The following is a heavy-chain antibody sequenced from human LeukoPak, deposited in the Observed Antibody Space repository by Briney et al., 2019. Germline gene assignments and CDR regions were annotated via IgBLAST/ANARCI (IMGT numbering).Heavy chain of an antibody. CDR1: GASISGYW. CDR3: ARAPAGCGGTYPFDS. CDR2: MYTDGDT. J-gene: IGHJ4*02. D-gene: IGHD2-15*01. Sequence: PSETLSLTCDVSGASISGYWWSWIRQPAGKGLEWVGRMYTDGDTNYNPALKSRVTVSVDTSKNLFSLKLISVTAADTAVYYCARAPAGCGGTYPFDSWGQGTLVTVSS. V-gene: IGHV4-4*07.